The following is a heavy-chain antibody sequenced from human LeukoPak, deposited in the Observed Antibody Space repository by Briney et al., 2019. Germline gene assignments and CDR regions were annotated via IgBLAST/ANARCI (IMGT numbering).Heavy chain of an antibody. D-gene: IGHD3-10*01. V-gene: IGHV3-21*01. CDR3: AAGSSKYYYYMDV. J-gene: IGHJ6*03. CDR2: ISSGSSYI. CDR1: GFTFSGYS. Sequence: GGSLRLSCVASGFTFSGYSMNWVRQAPGKGLEWVSSISSGSSYIYYADSVKGRFTISRDNAKNSQYLQMDSLRAEDTAVYFCAAGSSKYYYYMDVWGKGTTVTVSS.